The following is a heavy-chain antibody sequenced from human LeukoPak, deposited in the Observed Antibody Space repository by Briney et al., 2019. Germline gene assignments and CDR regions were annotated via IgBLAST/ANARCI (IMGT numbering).Heavy chain of an antibody. CDR1: GGSFSGYY. CDR3: ARRAGSGRYYYYMDV. CDR2: INHSGST. D-gene: IGHD3-10*01. V-gene: IGHV4-34*01. Sequence: SETLSLTXAVYGGSFSGYYWSWIRQPPGKGLEWIGEINHSGSTNYNPSLKSRVTISVDTSKNQFSLKLSSVTAADTAVYYCARRAGSGRYYYYMDVWGKGTTVTVSS. J-gene: IGHJ6*03.